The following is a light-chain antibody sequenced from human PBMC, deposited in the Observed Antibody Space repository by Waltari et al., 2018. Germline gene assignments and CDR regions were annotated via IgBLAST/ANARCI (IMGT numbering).Light chain of an antibody. V-gene: IGKV3-20*01. CDR3: QQYGTLPAT. J-gene: IGKJ1*01. CDR2: DAS. Sequence: CRASQNISNYLAWYQQKPGRAPTVLILDASSRATGIPDRFSGSGSGTDFSLTISRLEPEDVAVYYCQQYGTLPATFGQGTKVEIK. CDR1: QNISNY.